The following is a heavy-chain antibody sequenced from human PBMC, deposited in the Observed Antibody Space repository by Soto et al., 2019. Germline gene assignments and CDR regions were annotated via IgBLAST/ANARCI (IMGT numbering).Heavy chain of an antibody. D-gene: IGHD2-2*01. CDR2: IKQDGSEK. Sequence: GGSLRLSCAASGFTFSSYWMSWVRQAPGKGLEWVANIKQDGSEKYYVDSVKGRFTISRDNAKNSLYLQMNSLRAEDTAVYYCARAFRGQYQLLYGMDVWGQGTTVTVSS. CDR1: GFTFSSYW. V-gene: IGHV3-7*04. CDR3: ARAFRGQYQLLYGMDV. J-gene: IGHJ6*02.